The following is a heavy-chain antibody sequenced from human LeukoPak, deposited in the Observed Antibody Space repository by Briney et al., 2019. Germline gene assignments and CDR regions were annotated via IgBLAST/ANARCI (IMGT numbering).Heavy chain of an antibody. CDR2: IDAGNGDT. V-gene: IGHV1-3*01. D-gene: IGHD2-15*01. CDR1: GYTFSDYA. Sequence: ASVKVSCKASGYTFSDYAVHWVRQAPGQRFEWMGWIDAGNGDTRYSQKFQGRVTITRDTSASTAYIELRSLRSDDTAVYYCARDPLVVVAATYYYYYGMDVWGQGTTVTVSS. J-gene: IGHJ6*02. CDR3: ARDPLVVVAATYYYYYGMDV.